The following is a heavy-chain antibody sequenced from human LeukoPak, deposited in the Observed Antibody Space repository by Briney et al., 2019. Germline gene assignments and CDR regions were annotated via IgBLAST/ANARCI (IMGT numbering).Heavy chain of an antibody. Sequence: GGSLRLSCAASGFTFSTYWMTWVRQAPGTGLEWVAKIKQDGSEKYYVEPVKGRFTISRDNAKTALYLQMSSLRAEDTAVYYCARRRADRQSFFFDYWGQGTLVTVSS. CDR1: GFTFSTYW. CDR2: IKQDGSEK. CDR3: ARRRADRQSFFFDY. D-gene: IGHD6-6*01. J-gene: IGHJ4*02. V-gene: IGHV3-7*01.